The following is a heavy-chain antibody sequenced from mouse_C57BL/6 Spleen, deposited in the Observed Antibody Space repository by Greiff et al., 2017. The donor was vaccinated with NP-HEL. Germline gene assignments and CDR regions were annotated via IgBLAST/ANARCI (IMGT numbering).Heavy chain of an antibody. D-gene: IGHD2-4*01. CDR2: IYPRSGNT. V-gene: IGHV1-81*01. Sequence: LQESGAELARPGASVKLSCKASGYTFTSYGISWVKQRTGQGLEWIGEIYPRSGNTYYNEKFKGKATLTADKSSSTAYMELRSLTSEDSAVYFCLIYYDYDEDFAYWGQGTLVTVSA. J-gene: IGHJ3*01. CDR1: GYTFTSYG. CDR3: LIYYDYDEDFAY.